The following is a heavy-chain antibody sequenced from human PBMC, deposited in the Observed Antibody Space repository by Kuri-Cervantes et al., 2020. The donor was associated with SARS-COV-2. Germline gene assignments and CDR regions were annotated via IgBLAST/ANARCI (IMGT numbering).Heavy chain of an antibody. D-gene: IGHD1-26*01. CDR3: AVIQNSGSYSTRSSYFDY. CDR2: ISSSSYT. V-gene: IGHV3-11*03. Sequence: GGSLRLSCAASESTFSSYAMHWIRQAPGKGLEWVSYISSSSYTNYADSVKGRFTISRDNAKNSLYLQMNSLRAEDTAVYYCAVIQNSGSYSTRSSYFDYWGQGTLVTVSS. J-gene: IGHJ4*02. CDR1: ESTFSSYA.